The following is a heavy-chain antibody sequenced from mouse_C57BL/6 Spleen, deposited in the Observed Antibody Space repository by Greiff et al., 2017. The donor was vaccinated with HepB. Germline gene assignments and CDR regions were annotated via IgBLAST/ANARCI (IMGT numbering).Heavy chain of an antibody. Sequence: EVQLQQSGPELVKPGASVKISCKASGYTFTDYYMNWVKQSHGKSLEWIGDINPNNGGTSYNQKFKGKATLTVDKSSSTAYMELRSLTSEDAAVYYCAVMVTTGYYAMDYWGQGTSVTGSS. CDR1: GYTFTDYY. V-gene: IGHV1-26*01. D-gene: IGHD2-2*01. J-gene: IGHJ4*01. CDR3: AVMVTTGYYAMDY. CDR2: INPNNGGT.